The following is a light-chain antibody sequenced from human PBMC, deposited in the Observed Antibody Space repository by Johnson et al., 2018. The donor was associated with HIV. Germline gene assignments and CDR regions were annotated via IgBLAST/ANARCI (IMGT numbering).Light chain of an antibody. CDR3: GTWDSRLRNV. Sequence: QPVLTQPPSVSAAPGQRVTISCSGSSFNIGINFVSWYQQVPGTAPKLLICESNKRPSGIPNRFSGSKSGTSATLGITGLKTGDEADYYCGTWDSRLRNVFGTGTKVTVL. CDR2: ESN. J-gene: IGLJ1*01. CDR1: SFNIGINF. V-gene: IGLV1-51*02.